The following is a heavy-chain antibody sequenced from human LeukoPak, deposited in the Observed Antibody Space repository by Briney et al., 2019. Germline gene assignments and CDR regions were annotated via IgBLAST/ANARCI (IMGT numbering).Heavy chain of an antibody. CDR2: IYYSGST. V-gene: IGHV4-39*07. Sequence: PSETLSRTCTVSGGSISSSRYYWGWIRQPPGKGLEWIGSIYYSGSTYYNPSLKSRVTISVDTSKNQFSLKLSSVTAADTAVYYCARVRGSYTYYFDYWGQGTLVTVSS. CDR1: GGSISSSRYY. J-gene: IGHJ4*02. D-gene: IGHD1-26*01. CDR3: ARVRGSYTYYFDY.